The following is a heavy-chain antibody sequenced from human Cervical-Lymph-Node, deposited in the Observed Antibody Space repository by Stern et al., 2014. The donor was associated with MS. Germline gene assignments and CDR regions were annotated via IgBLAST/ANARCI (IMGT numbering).Heavy chain of an antibody. Sequence: QVQLXXXGAEVKKPGASVTVSCNVSGNPLSELAIHWLRQAPTSGLEWLGQFDPEDGETVYAQRLQGRITMTEDTPTGTACMTLTALTSDDTAVYYCATDRGVKWGPGTLVAVSS. V-gene: IGHV1-24*01. CDR3: ATDRGVK. J-gene: IGHJ4*02. CDR1: GNPLSELA. CDR2: FDPEDGET. D-gene: IGHD3-10*01.